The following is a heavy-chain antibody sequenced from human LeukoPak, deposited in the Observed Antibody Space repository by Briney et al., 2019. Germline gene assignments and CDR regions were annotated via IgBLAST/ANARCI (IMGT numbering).Heavy chain of an antibody. D-gene: IGHD3-10*01. V-gene: IGHV4-39*01. J-gene: IGHJ4*02. CDR2: IYYSRST. Sequence: ASETLSLTCTVSGGSISNTLYYWAWIRQPPGKGLESIGSIYYSRSTYYSPSLKSRVTISVDTSKNQFSLKLTSVTAADTAVYYCARRKGFGEGYFDSWGQGTLVTASS. CDR1: GGSISNTLYY. CDR3: ARRKGFGEGYFDS.